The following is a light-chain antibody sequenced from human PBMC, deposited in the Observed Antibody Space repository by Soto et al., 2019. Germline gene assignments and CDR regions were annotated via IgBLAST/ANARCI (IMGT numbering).Light chain of an antibody. J-gene: IGKJ4*01. Sequence: QMPQSPSSVSASVGDGITITCRASQGIYKWLAWYQQKPGKAPKLLISAASTLQTGIPARFSGRGSGTDFTLTISSLQPEDLATYYCQQANSFPLTVAGGTKVDIK. CDR3: QQANSFPLT. CDR2: AAS. V-gene: IGKV1-12*01. CDR1: QGIYKW.